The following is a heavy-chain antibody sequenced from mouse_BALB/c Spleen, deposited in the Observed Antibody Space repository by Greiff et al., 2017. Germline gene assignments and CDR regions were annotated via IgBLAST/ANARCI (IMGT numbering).Heavy chain of an antibody. V-gene: IGHV2-9-2*01. CDR3: VSNYYGSSPFDV. Sequence: VQLVESGPGLVAPSQSLSITCTVSGFSLTSYDISWIRQPPGKGLEWLGVIWTGGGTNYNSAFMSRLSISKDNSKSQVFLKMNSLQTDDTAIYYCVSNYYGSSPFDVWGAGTTVTVSS. D-gene: IGHD1-1*01. CDR1: GFSLTSYD. CDR2: IWTGGGT. J-gene: IGHJ1*01.